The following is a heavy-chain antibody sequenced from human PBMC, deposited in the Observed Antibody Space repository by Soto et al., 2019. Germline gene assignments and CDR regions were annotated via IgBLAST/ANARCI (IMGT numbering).Heavy chain of an antibody. Sequence: PGGSLRLSCRGSGFTFSNYGMHWVRRAPGKGLQWLAVIWYDGSKKFYADSVKGRFTISRDNSKNTLYLQMDRLRAEDTAVYYCATDEGGTVDYWGQGTLVTVSS. CDR2: IWYDGSKK. CDR3: ATDEGGTVDY. V-gene: IGHV3-33*01. CDR1: GFTFSNYG. J-gene: IGHJ4*02. D-gene: IGHD2-15*01.